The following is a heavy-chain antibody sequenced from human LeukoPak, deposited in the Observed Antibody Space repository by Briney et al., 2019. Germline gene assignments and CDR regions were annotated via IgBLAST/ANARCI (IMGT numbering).Heavy chain of an antibody. J-gene: IGHJ5*02. CDR2: ISSSGGST. CDR3: AKDRDSGSGYYTWGLFDA. D-gene: IGHD3-10*01. CDR1: GFTFSSYA. V-gene: IGHV3-23*01. Sequence: GGSLRLSCAASGFTFSSYAMSWVRQAPGKGLEWVSTISSSGGSTYCADSVKGRFTISRDNFKNTLYLQMNSLRAEDTAVYYCAKDRDSGSGYYTWGLFDAWGQGTLVTVSS.